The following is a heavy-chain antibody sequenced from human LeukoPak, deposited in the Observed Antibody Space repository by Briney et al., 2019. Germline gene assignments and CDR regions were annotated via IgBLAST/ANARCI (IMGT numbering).Heavy chain of an antibody. V-gene: IGHV3-33*01. CDR2: IWYDGSNK. J-gene: IGHJ4*02. D-gene: IGHD1-26*01. CDR1: GFTFSIYG. Sequence: GGSLRLSCSGSGFTFSIYGMHWVRQAPGKGLEWVAVIWYDGSNKYYADSVKGRFTISRDNSKNTLYLQMNSLRAEDTAVYYCVRGERQWDQFDYWGQGTPVTVSP. CDR3: VRGERQWDQFDY.